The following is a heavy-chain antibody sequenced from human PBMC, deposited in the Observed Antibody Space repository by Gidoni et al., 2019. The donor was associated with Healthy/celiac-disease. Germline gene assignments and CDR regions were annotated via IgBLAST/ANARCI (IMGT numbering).Heavy chain of an antibody. CDR1: GFTFDDYA. CDR3: ATSLAVTDEHYFDY. D-gene: IGHD2-21*02. V-gene: IGHV3-9*01. Sequence: EVQLVESGGGLVQPGRSLRLSCAASGFTFDDYAMHWVRQAPGKGLEWVSGISWNSGSIGYADSVKGRFTISRDNAKNSLYLQMNSLRAEDTALYYCATSLAVTDEHYFDYWGQGTLVTVSS. J-gene: IGHJ4*02. CDR2: ISWNSGSI.